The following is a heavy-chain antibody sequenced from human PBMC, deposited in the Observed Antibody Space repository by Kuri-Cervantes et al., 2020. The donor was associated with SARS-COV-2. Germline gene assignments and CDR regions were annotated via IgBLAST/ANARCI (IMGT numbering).Heavy chain of an antibody. J-gene: IGHJ4*02. D-gene: IGHD2-8*02. CDR2: ISYDERNK. CDR1: GFTFSSYA. Sequence: GGSLRLSCAASGFTFSSYAFHWVRQAPGKGLEWVAVISYDERNKFYADSVKGRFTISRDNSKNTLYLQMNSLRAEDTAVYYCAKGTRERDWGQGTLVTVSS. CDR3: AKGTRERD. V-gene: IGHV3-30*18.